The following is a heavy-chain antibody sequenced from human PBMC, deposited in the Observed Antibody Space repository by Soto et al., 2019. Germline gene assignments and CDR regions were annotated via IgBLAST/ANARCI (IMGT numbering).Heavy chain of an antibody. CDR1: GLTMGTWA. D-gene: IGHD4-4*01. Sequence: PGGSLRLSCAGNGLTMGTWAISWVRQAPGKGLAWVSAISGSGGSTYYAASLKGRFTISTDNSKKTRYLQMNSLRAEDPAVYYCAKDVYSNLANWFDPWGQGTVVTVSS. J-gene: IGHJ5*02. V-gene: IGHV3-23*01. CDR2: ISGSGGST. CDR3: AKDVYSNLANWFDP.